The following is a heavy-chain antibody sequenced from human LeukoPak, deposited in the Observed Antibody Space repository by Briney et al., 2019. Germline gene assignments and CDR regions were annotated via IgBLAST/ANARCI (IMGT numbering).Heavy chain of an antibody. J-gene: IGHJ3*02. CDR3: ARGYSSSWVLDAFDI. CDR2: INPTSGGT. CDR1: GYTFTGYY. D-gene: IGHD6-13*01. V-gene: IGHV1-2*02. Sequence: ASVKVSCKASGYTFTGYYMHWVRQAPGQGLEWMGWINPTSGGTNYAQKFQGRVTMTRDTSISTAYMELSRLRSDDTAVYYCARGYSSSWVLDAFDIWGQGTMVTVSS.